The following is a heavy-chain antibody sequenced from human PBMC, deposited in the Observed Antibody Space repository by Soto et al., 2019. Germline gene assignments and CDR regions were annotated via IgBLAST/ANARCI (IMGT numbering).Heavy chain of an antibody. D-gene: IGHD6-19*01. CDR1: GGSISSYY. CDR2: IYTSGST. V-gene: IGHV4-4*07. CDR3: ARASERARVAGTGSFDY. Sequence: SETLYLTCTVSGGSISSYYWSWIRQPAGKGLEWIGRIYTSGSTNYKPSLKSRFTMSVDTSKNQFSLKLISVTAVDTAVYYCARASERARVAGTGSFDYLGQGTLVTVSS. J-gene: IGHJ4*02.